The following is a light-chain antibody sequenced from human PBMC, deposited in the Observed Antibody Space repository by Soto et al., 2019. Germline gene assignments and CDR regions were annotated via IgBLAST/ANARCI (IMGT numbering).Light chain of an antibody. V-gene: IGKV3-15*01. J-gene: IGKJ1*01. CDR1: QSVSSN. Sequence: EIVMTQSPATLSVSPGERATLSCRASQSVSSNLAWYQQKPGQAPRLLIYGASTRATGIPARFSGIGSGTEFTLNFSSLQSEDFTVYYCQQYNNWPPWTFGQGTKVEIK. CDR3: QQYNNWPPWT. CDR2: GAS.